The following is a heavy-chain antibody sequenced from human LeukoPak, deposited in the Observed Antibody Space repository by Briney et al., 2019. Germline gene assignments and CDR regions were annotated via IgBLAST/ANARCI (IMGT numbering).Heavy chain of an antibody. CDR3: AKVRYGSGSYTFDY. CDR2: ISGSGGIS. Sequence: GGSLRLSCAASGFTFSSYAMTWVRQAPGKALEWVSSISGSGGISFYADSVKGRFTVSRDNSKNTVSLRMNSLRAEDTAFYYCAKVRYGSGSYTFDYWGQGTLVTVSS. J-gene: IGHJ4*02. D-gene: IGHD3-10*01. V-gene: IGHV3-23*01. CDR1: GFTFSSYA.